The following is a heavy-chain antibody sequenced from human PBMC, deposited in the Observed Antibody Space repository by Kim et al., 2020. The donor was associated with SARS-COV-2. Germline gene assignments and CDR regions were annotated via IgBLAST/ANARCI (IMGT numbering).Heavy chain of an antibody. CDR3: ARDGGSSWYGSWFDP. Sequence: PSLKSRVTIYVDTPKNQFSRQLSSVPAADTAVYYCARDGGSSWYGSWFDPWGQGTLVTVSS. V-gene: IGHV4-34*01. J-gene: IGHJ5*02. D-gene: IGHD6-13*01.